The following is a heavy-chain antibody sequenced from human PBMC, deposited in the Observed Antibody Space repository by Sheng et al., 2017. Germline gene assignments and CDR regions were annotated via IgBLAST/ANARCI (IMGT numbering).Heavy chain of an antibody. J-gene: IGHJ4*02. CDR3: VKGGGYSYADHLHY. D-gene: IGHD5-18*01. V-gene: IGHV3-9*03. Sequence: EVQLVESEGGLVQPGRSLRLSCAASGFTFDDYAMHWVRQVPGKGLEWVAGIRWDSGSIGYADSVKGRFTISRESAKNSLYLQMNSLRADDMAFYYCVKGGGYSYADHLHYWGQGTLVTVSS. CDR1: GFTFDDYA. CDR2: IRWDSGSI.